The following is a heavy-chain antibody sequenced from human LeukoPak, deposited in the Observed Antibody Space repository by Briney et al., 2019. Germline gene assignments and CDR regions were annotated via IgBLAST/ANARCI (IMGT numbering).Heavy chain of an antibody. V-gene: IGHV1-18*01. CDR2: ISAYNGNT. CDR1: GYTFTSYG. CDR3: AREGEGITMIVVDPLRGGGCDY. D-gene: IGHD3-22*01. J-gene: IGHJ4*02. Sequence: ASVKVSCKASGYTFTSYGISWVRQAPGQGLEWMGWISAYNGNTNYAQKLQGRVTMTTDTSTSTAYMELRSLRSDDTAVYYCAREGEGITMIVVDPLRGGGCDYWGQGTLVTVSS.